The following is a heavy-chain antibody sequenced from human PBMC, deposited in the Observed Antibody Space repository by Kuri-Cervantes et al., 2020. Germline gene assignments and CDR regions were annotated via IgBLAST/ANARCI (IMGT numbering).Heavy chain of an antibody. J-gene: IGHJ4*02. CDR3: ASKRYIRFDY. CDR1: GGSLSGNY. D-gene: IGHD1-1*01. V-gene: IGHV4-34*01. Sequence: SETLSLTCGVYGGSLSGNYWNWIRQTPGQGLEWIGEITHSGNTNNHPSLRSRVAISVDTSKNQFSLKLTSVTAADTAVYYCASKRYIRFDYWGQGTLVTVSS. CDR2: ITHSGNT.